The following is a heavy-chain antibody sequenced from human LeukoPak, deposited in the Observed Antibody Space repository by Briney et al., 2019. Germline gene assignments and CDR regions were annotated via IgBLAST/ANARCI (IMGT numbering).Heavy chain of an antibody. D-gene: IGHD3-22*01. CDR1: GFTFSSYG. V-gene: IGHV3-30*03. J-gene: IGHJ4*02. CDR3: ARSITMIFFDY. Sequence: GGSLRLSCAASGFTFSSYGMHWVRQAPGKGLEWVAVISYDGSNKYYADSVKGRFTISRDNSKNTLYLQMNSLRAEDTAVYYCARSITMIFFDYWGQGTLVTVSS. CDR2: ISYDGSNK.